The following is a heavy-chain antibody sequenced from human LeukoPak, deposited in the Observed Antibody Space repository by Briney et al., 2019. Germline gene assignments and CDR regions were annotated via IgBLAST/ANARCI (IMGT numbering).Heavy chain of an antibody. D-gene: IGHD1-26*01. Sequence: PGGSLRLSCAASGFTFSSYSMNWVRQAPGKGLEWVSSISSSSSYIYYADSVKGRFTTSRDNAKNSLYLQMNSLRAEDTAVYYCARVSIGAFDYWGQGTLVTVSS. J-gene: IGHJ4*02. CDR2: ISSSSSYI. V-gene: IGHV3-21*01. CDR3: ARVSIGAFDY. CDR1: GFTFSSYS.